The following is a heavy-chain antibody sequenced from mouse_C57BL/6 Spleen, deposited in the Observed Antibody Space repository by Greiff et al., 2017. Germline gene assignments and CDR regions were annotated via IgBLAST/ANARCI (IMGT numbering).Heavy chain of an antibody. V-gene: IGHV1-52*01. CDR1: GYTFTSYW. Sequence: QVQLQQSGAELVRPGSSVKLSCKASGYTFTSYWMHWVKQRPIQGLEWIGNIDPSDSETHYNQKFKDKATLTVDKSSSTAYMQLSSLTSEDSAVYYCARGDYYGSSYEGYFDVWGTGTTVTVSS. CDR3: ARGDYYGSSYEGYFDV. D-gene: IGHD1-1*01. J-gene: IGHJ1*03. CDR2: IDPSDSET.